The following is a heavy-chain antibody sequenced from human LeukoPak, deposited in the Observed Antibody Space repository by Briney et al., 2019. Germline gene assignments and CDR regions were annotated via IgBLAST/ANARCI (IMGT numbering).Heavy chain of an antibody. D-gene: IGHD3-22*01. CDR3: AKVLALRGYYDLYYFDY. CDR2: ISGSGGST. V-gene: IGHV3-23*01. CDR1: GFTFSNYA. Sequence: PGGSLRLSCAASGFTFSNYAMSWVRQAPGKGLEWVSAISGSGGSTYYADSVKGRFTISRDNSKNTLYLQMNSLRAEDTAIYYCAKVLALRGYYDLYYFDYWGQGTLVTVSS. J-gene: IGHJ4*02.